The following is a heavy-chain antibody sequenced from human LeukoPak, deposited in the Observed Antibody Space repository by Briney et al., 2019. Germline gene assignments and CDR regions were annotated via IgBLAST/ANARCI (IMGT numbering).Heavy chain of an antibody. D-gene: IGHD6-6*01. Sequence: GGSLRLSCAVSGFTLSGFWMSWSRQAPGKGLEWVASINSDGSEGYYADVVKGRFTISRDNAKNSLYLQINSLRAEDTAVYYCARSSYSSSSSVWGQGTMVTVSS. V-gene: IGHV3-7*03. CDR3: ARSSYSSSSSV. CDR2: INSDGSEG. J-gene: IGHJ3*01. CDR1: GFTLSGFW.